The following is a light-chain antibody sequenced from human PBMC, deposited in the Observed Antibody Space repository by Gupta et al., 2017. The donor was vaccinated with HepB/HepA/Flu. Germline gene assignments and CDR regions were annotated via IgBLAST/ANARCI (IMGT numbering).Light chain of an antibody. CDR2: VAS. Sequence: DIHMTQSPSSLSATIGDRFTITCRASQSISGYLNWYQQKPGKAPNLLIYVASTLQSGVPSRFSGSGSGTDFTLTVSSLQPEEFATYYCQQTYSTPWTFGQGTKVEVK. J-gene: IGKJ1*01. CDR1: QSISGY. V-gene: IGKV1-39*01. CDR3: QQTYSTPWT.